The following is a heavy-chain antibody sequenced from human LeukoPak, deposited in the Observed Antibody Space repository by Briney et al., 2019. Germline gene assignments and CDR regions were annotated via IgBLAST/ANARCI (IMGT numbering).Heavy chain of an antibody. J-gene: IGHJ4*02. D-gene: IGHD2-2*02. CDR2: MYHGGST. CDR1: GGSVSSGGFS. V-gene: IGHV4-30-2*01. CDR3: ARGLIVPSTIFDY. Sequence: SETPSLTCAVSGGSVSSGGFSWSWIRQPPGKGLEWIGYMYHGGSTYYNPSLESRVTISVDRSRNQFSLKLTSVTAADTAVYYCARGLIVPSTIFDYWGQGALVTVSS.